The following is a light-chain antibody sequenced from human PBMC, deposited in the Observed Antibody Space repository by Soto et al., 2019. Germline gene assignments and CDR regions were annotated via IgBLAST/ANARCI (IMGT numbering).Light chain of an antibody. Sequence: DIQMTQSPSSLSASVGDRVTITCRASQGITNSLAWYQQKPGKIPQLLIYAASTLQSGVPSRFSGSGSATDFTLTISSLPPEDVATYYCQKYNSAPCTFGPGTKVDIK. J-gene: IGKJ3*01. CDR2: AAS. CDR1: QGITNS. V-gene: IGKV1-27*01. CDR3: QKYNSAPCT.